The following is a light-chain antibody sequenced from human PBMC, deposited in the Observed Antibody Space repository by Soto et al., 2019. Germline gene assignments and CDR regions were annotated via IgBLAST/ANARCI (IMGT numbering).Light chain of an antibody. Sequence: QSALTQPPSASGSPGQSVTISCTGTSSDVGGYNYVSWYQLHPGKAPNVMIYEVSKRPSGIPDRFFGSKSGNTASVTVSGLQAEDEADYYCCSYGGRNNLVVFGGGTQLTVL. CDR1: SSDVGGYNY. CDR3: CSYGGRNNLVV. V-gene: IGLV2-8*01. J-gene: IGLJ2*01. CDR2: EVS.